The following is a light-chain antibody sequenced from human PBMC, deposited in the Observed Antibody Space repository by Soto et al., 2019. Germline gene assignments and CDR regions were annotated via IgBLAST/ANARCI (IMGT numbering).Light chain of an antibody. CDR2: AAS. V-gene: IGKV1-9*01. CDR1: QGISNY. CDR3: QHFKSFPIT. Sequence: DIQLTQSPSFLSASVGDRVTITCRASQGISNYLAWYQQNPGTVPKLLIYAASTLQSRVPSRFSGSGSGTEFTLTISSLQPEDFATYYCQHFKSFPITFCGGTRVEI. J-gene: IGKJ4*01.